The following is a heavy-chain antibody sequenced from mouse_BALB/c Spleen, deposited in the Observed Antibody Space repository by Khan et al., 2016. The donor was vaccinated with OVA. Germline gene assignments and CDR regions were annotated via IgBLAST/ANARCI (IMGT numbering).Heavy chain of an antibody. CDR3: ARRGLRWDFDY. CDR1: GYTFINYW. Sequence: VQLQQSGAELAKPGASVKMSCKASGYTFINYWILWIKQRPGQGLEWIGYINPSTGYTEYNQNFKDKATLTADKSSSTAYMQLSSQTSEDSPVYYCARRGLRWDFDYWGQGTTLTVSS. CDR2: INPSTGYT. J-gene: IGHJ2*01. V-gene: IGHV1-7*01. D-gene: IGHD1-1*01.